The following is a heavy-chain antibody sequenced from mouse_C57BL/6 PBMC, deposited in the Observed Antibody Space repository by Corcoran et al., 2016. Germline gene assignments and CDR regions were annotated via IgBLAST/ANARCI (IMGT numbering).Heavy chain of an antibody. CDR3: ASSDGMRFAY. CDR1: GYTFTTYG. CDR2: INTYSGVP. Sequence: QIQLVQSGPELKKPGETVKISCKASGYTFTTYGMSWVKQAPGKGLKWMGWINTYSGVPTYADDFKGRFAFSLETSASTAYLQINNLKNEDTATYFCASSDGMRFAYWGQGTLVTVSA. D-gene: IGHD2-3*01. J-gene: IGHJ3*01. V-gene: IGHV9-3*01.